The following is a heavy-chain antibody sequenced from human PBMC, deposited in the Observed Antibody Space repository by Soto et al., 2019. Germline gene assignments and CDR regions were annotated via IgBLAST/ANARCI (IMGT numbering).Heavy chain of an antibody. J-gene: IGHJ4*02. CDR1: GFTFSSYG. V-gene: IGHV3-30*18. D-gene: IGHD6-6*01. Sequence: PGGSLRLSCAASGFTFSSYGMHWVRQAPGKGLEWVAVISYDGSNKYYADSVKGRFTISRDNSKNTLYLQMNSLRAEDTAVYYCAKDHSSSPLNFYFDYWGQGTLVTVSS. CDR3: AKDHSSSPLNFYFDY. CDR2: ISYDGSNK.